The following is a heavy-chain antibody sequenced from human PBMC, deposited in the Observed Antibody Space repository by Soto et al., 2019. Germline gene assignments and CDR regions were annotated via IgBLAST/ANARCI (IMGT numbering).Heavy chain of an antibody. Sequence: EVQLVESGGGLVKPGGSLRLSCAASGFTFSSYSMNWVRQAPGKGLEWVSSISSSSSYIYYADSVKGRFTISRDNAKNSLYLQMNSLRAEDTAVYYCARRMDYYDMLTGYHPIDYWGQGTLVTVSS. D-gene: IGHD3-9*01. CDR3: ARRMDYYDMLTGYHPIDY. J-gene: IGHJ4*02. V-gene: IGHV3-21*01. CDR2: ISSSSSYI. CDR1: GFTFSSYS.